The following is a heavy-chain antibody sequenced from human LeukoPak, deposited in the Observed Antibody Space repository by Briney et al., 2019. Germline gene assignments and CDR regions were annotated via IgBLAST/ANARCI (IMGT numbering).Heavy chain of an antibody. CDR2: IWYDGSNK. CDR1: GFTFSSYG. CDR3: ARVGYCSGGSCYGGIDY. Sequence: PGGSLRLSCAASGFTFSSYGMHWVRQAPGKGLEWVAVIWYDGSNKYYADSVKGRFTISRDNSKNTLYLQMNSLRAEDTAVYYCARVGYCSGGSCYGGIDYWGQGTLVTVSS. V-gene: IGHV3-33*01. J-gene: IGHJ4*02. D-gene: IGHD2-15*01.